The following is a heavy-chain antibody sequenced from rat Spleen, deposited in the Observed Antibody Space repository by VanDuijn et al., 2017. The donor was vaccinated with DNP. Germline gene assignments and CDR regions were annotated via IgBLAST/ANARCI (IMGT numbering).Heavy chain of an antibody. J-gene: IGHJ2*01. CDR2: IRYDGGNT. D-gene: IGHD1-1*01. CDR1: GFSFRNYG. CDR3: ARHYYSGDYFDY. Sequence: EVQLVESGGGSVQPGRSMKLSCAASGFSFRNYGMAWVRQAPTKGLEWVAYIRYDGGNTYSGDSVKGQFTISRDNAKSTLYLQMDSLRSEDTATYYCARHYYSGDYFDYWGQGVMVTVSS. V-gene: IGHV5-25*01.